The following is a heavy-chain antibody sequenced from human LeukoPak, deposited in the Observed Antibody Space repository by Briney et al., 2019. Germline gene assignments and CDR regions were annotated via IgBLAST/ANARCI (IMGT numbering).Heavy chain of an antibody. CDR1: GYTFTGYY. V-gene: IGHV1-2*02. D-gene: IGHD4-17*01. J-gene: IGHJ6*03. CDR2: INPNSGGT. CDR3: ARGSGDYAGDYYYYMDV. Sequence: ASVKVSCKASGYTFTGYYMHWVPQAPGQGLEWMGWINPNSGGTNYAQKFQGRVTMTRDTSITTAYMELSRLRSDNTAVYYCARGSGDYAGDYYYYMDVWGKGTTVTISS.